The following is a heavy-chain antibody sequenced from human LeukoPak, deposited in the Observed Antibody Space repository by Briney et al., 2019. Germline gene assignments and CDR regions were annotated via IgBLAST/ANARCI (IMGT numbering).Heavy chain of an antibody. CDR1: GGSISSYY. Sequence: SETLSLTCTVSGGSISSYYWSWIRQPAGKGLEWIGRIYTSGSTNYNPSLKSRVTMSVDTSKNQFSLKLSSVTAADTAVYYCARENGAIVVVPAAMEGWFDPWGQGTLVTVPS. D-gene: IGHD2-2*01. J-gene: IGHJ5*02. CDR3: ARENGAIVVVPAAMEGWFDP. V-gene: IGHV4-4*07. CDR2: IYTSGST.